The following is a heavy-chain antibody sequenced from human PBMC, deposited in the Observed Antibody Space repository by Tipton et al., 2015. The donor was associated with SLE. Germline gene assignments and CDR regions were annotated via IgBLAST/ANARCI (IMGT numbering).Heavy chain of an antibody. V-gene: IGHV3-53*05. CDR1: GFTVSSNS. D-gene: IGHD3-10*01. J-gene: IGHJ4*02. CDR2: IHFGGTT. Sequence: GSLRLSCAASGFTVSSNSMSWVRQAPGKGLEWVSLIHFGGTTYYADSVKGRFTISRDDSKNTLYLQMNSLRVEDTAIYYCAKGSGGGLHFDYWGQGALVTVSS. CDR3: AKGSGGGLHFDY.